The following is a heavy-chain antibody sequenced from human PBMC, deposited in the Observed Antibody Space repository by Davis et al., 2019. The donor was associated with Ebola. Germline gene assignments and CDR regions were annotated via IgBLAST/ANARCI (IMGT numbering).Heavy chain of an antibody. CDR1: GYTFTGYY. D-gene: IGHD3-10*01. Sequence: ASVTVSCKASGYTFTGYYMHWVRQAPGQGLEWMGWITPFNGNTNYAQKLQGRVTMTTDTSTSTAYMELRSLRSDDTAVYYCARDLMVQGMDVWGQGTTVTVSS. J-gene: IGHJ6*02. V-gene: IGHV1-18*04. CDR2: ITPFNGNT. CDR3: ARDLMVQGMDV.